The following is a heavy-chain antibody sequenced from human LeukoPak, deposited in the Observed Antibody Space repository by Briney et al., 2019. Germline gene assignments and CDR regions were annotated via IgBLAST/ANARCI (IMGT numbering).Heavy chain of an antibody. D-gene: IGHD2-15*01. Sequence: GGSLRLSCAASGFTFSSYSMNWVRQAPGKGLEWVSYISSSSSTIYYADSVKGRFTISRDNAKSSLYLQMNSLRAEDTAVYYCARAIGGSYVYYGMGVWGQGTTVTVSS. CDR2: ISSSSSTI. CDR1: GFTFSSYS. J-gene: IGHJ6*02. V-gene: IGHV3-48*01. CDR3: ARAIGGSYVYYGMGV.